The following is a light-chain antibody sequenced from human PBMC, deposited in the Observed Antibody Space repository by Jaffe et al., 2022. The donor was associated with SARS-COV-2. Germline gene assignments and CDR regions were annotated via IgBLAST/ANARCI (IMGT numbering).Light chain of an antibody. CDR2: EVS. CDR1: SSDIGRYKY. J-gene: IGLJ1*01. Sequence: QSALTQPASVSGSPGQSITISCTGTSSDIGRYKYVSWYQHHPGKAPKLIVYEVSNRPSGVSDRFSGSKSGNTASLTISGLQAEDEADYYCSSYTNTYSFVFGSGTKVTVL. CDR3: SSYTNTYSFV. V-gene: IGLV2-14*01.